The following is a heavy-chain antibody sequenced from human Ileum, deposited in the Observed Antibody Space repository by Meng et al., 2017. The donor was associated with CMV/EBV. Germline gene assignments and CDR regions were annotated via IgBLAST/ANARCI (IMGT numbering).Heavy chain of an antibody. J-gene: IGHJ6*02. CDR3: ARDPGGYGDYDDVPYYFGMAV. V-gene: IGHV3-48*04. CDR1: GFTFSSYS. CDR2: ISSTSSTI. D-gene: IGHD4-17*01. Sequence: GESLKISCAASGFTFSSYSMNWVRQAPEKGLEWVSYISSTSSTIYYADSVKGRFTISRDNAKNSLYLQMNSLRAEDTAVYYCARDPGGYGDYDDVPYYFGMAVWGQGTMVTVSS.